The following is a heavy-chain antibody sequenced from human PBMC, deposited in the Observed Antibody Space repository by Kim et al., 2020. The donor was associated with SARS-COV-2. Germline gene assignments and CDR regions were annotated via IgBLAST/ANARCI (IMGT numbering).Heavy chain of an antibody. CDR3: ARDNKEYGLGMWYYYYYGMDV. CDR1: GYTFTSYA. CDR2: INTNTGNP. Sequence: ASVKVSCKASGYTFTSYAMNWVRQAPGQGLEWMGWINTNTGNPTYAQGFTGRFVFSLDTSVSTAYLQISSLKAEDTAVYYCARDNKEYGLGMWYYYYYGMDVWGQGTTVTVSS. V-gene: IGHV7-4-1*02. J-gene: IGHJ6*02. D-gene: IGHD3-9*01.